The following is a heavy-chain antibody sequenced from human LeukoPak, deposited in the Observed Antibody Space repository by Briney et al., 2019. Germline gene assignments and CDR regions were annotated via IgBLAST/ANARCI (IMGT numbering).Heavy chain of an antibody. J-gene: IGHJ3*02. V-gene: IGHV3-23*01. Sequence: ETLSLTCTVSGYSISNGYYWGWVRQAPGKGLEWVSAISGSGGSTYYADSVKGRFTISRDNSKNTLYLQMNSLRAEDTAVYYCAKLVDYYDSSGYSDAFDIWGQGTMVTVSS. CDR3: AKLVDYYDSSGYSDAFDI. CDR2: ISGSGGST. D-gene: IGHD3-22*01. CDR1: GYSISNGYY.